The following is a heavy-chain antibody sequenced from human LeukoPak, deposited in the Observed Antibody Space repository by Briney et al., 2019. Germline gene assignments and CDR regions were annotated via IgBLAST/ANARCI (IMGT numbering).Heavy chain of an antibody. V-gene: IGHV3-48*04. CDR2: IDSSGGVV. D-gene: IGHD6-13*01. CDR1: GFTFSSYA. CDR3: ARISPNSRRDY. Sequence: GGSLRLSCAASGFTFSSYAMHWVRRAPGKGLEWVSYIDSSGGVVYYADSVTGRFFLSRDNAKNSLYLQMSGLRAEDTAMYFCARISPNSRRDYWGQGALVTVSS. J-gene: IGHJ4*02.